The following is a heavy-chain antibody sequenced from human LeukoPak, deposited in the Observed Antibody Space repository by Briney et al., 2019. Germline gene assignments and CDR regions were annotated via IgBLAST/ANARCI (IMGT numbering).Heavy chain of an antibody. V-gene: IGHV3-30*02. Sequence: GGSLRLSCAASGFTFSSYGMHLVRQAPGKGLEWVAFIRYDGSNKYYADSVKGRFTISRDNSKNTLYLQMNSLRAEDTAVYYCAKDFSFRPEWTMVRGVNYYMDVWGKGTTVTVSS. D-gene: IGHD3-10*01. CDR2: IRYDGSNK. CDR3: AKDFSFRPEWTMVRGVNYYMDV. J-gene: IGHJ6*03. CDR1: GFTFSSYG.